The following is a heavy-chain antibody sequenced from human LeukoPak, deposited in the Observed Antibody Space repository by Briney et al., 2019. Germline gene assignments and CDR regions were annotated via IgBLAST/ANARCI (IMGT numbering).Heavy chain of an antibody. J-gene: IGHJ4*02. D-gene: IGHD5-12*01. CDR2: INHSGST. Sequence: SETLSLTCTVSGGSISSSSYYWGWIRQPPGKGLEWIGEINHSGSTNYNPSLKSPVTISVDTSKNQFSLKLSSVTAADTAVYYCARGLFTRGSGYGIDHWGQGTLVTVSS. CDR3: ARGLFTRGSGYGIDH. CDR1: GGSISSSSYY. V-gene: IGHV4-39*07.